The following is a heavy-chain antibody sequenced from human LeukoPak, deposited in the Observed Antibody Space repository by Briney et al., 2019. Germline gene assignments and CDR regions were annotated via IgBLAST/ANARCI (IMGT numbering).Heavy chain of an antibody. V-gene: IGHV3-30*18. CDR1: GFTFSSYG. CDR3: AKDYCSSTSCQPYFQH. CDR2: ISYDGSNK. J-gene: IGHJ1*01. D-gene: IGHD2-2*01. Sequence: RGSLRLSCAASGFTFSSYGMHWVRQAPGKGLEWVAVISYDGSNKYYADSVKGRFTISRDNSKNTLYLQMNSLRAEDTAVYYCAKDYCSSTSCQPYFQHWGQGTLVTVSS.